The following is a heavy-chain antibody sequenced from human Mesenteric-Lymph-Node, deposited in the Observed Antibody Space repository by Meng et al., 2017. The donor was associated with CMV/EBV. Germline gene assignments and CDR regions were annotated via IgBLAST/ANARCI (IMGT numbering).Heavy chain of an antibody. CDR1: GGSISSSSYY. D-gene: IGHD3-22*01. V-gene: IGHV4-39*07. CDR3: ARGPYYYDSSGYPNYYGMDV. Sequence: SETLSLTCTVSGGSISSSSYYWGWIRQPPGKGLEWIGSIYYSGSTYYNPSLKSRLTISVDTSKNQFSLRLSSVNAADTAVYYCARGPYYYDSSGYPNYYGMDVWGQGTTVTVSS. J-gene: IGHJ6*02. CDR2: IYYSGST.